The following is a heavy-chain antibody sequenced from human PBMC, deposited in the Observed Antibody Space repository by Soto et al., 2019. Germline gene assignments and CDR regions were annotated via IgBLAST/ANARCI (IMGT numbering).Heavy chain of an antibody. CDR2: IKQDGSEK. CDR1: GFTFSSYW. V-gene: IGHV3-7*01. J-gene: IGHJ3*02. CDR3: ARDSYGDYDDAFDI. D-gene: IGHD4-17*01. Sequence: PGGSLILSCAASGFTFSSYWMSWVRQAPGKGLEWVANIKQDGSEKYYVDSVKGRFTISRDNAKNSLYLQMNSLRAEDTAVYYCARDSYGDYDDAFDIWGQGTMVTVSS.